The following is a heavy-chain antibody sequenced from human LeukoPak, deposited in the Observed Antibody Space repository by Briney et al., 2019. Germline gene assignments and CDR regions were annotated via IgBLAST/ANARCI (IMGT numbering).Heavy chain of an antibody. Sequence: AGGSLRLSCAASGFTFSSYAMSWVRQAPGKGLEWVSAISGSGGGTYYADPVKGRFTISRDNSKNTLYLQMNSLRAEDTAVYYCAKGGYIWGSYRLYAFHIWGQGTVVTVSS. CDR2: ISGSGGGT. V-gene: IGHV3-23*01. CDR1: GFTFSSYA. CDR3: AKGGYIWGSYRLYAFHI. D-gene: IGHD3-16*02. J-gene: IGHJ3*02.